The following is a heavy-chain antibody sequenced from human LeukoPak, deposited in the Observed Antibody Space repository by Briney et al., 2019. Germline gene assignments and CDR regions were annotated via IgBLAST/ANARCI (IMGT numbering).Heavy chain of an antibody. CDR2: ISGSGSDI. CDR1: GFGFSDSY. V-gene: IGHV3-11*04. J-gene: IGHJ4*02. Sequence: PGGSLRLSCVVSGFGFSDSYMTWIRQTPGKGLEWLAYISGSGSDIYYADSVKGRFTISRDNAKNSLYLQMNSLRAEDTAVYYCAREWSRFTPPDYWGQGTLVTVSS. D-gene: IGHD2-8*01. CDR3: AREWSRFTPPDY.